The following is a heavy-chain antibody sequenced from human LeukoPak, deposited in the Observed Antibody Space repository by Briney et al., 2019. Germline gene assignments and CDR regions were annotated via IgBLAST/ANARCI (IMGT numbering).Heavy chain of an antibody. V-gene: IGHV1-24*01. J-gene: IGHJ4*02. D-gene: IGHD5-18*01. CDR2: FDPEDGET. CDR1: GYTLTELS. Sequence: PLASVKVSCKVSGYTLTELSMHWVRQAPGKGLEWMGGFDPEDGETIYAQKFQGRVTMTGDTSTSTVYMELSSLRSEDTAVYYCARDLMHTAMGNFDYWGQGTLVTVSS. CDR3: ARDLMHTAMGNFDY.